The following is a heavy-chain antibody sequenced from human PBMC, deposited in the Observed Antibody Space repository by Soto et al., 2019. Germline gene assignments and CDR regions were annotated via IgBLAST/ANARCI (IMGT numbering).Heavy chain of an antibody. CDR2: ITDGLTK. V-gene: IGHV3-48*02. J-gene: IGHJ4*02. D-gene: IGHD3-16*01. Sequence: RQAPGKGLEWVSHITDGLTKHYADFVQGRFTISRDNAKNSLYLELTDLGDDDTAVYYCARDTSHGVTIGGLDSWGQGTLVTVSS. CDR3: ARDTSHGVTIGGLDS.